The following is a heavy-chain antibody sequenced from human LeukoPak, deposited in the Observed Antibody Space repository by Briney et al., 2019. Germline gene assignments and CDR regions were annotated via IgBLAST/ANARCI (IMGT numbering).Heavy chain of an antibody. CDR1: GGSISSYY. D-gene: IGHD3-3*01. Sequence: SETLSLTCTVSGGSISSYYWSWIRQPAGKGLEWIGRIYTSGSTNYNPSLKSRVTMSVDTSKNRFSLKLSSVTAADTAVYYCARGSRAFLEWLLSGYYFDYWGQGTLVTVSS. CDR3: ARGSRAFLEWLLSGYYFDY. J-gene: IGHJ4*02. V-gene: IGHV4-4*07. CDR2: IYTSGST.